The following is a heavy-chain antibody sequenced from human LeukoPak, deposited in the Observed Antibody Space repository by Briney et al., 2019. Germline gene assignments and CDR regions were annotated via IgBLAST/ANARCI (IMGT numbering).Heavy chain of an antibody. CDR2: ISGSSGHI. CDR3: ARTRNGWFGGGFDS. CDR1: RFTFSSYS. Sequence: GGSLRLSCAASRFTFSSYSMNWVRQAPGKGLEWVSYISGSSGHIYYADSVKGRFTISRDNAKNSLYLQMNSLRDEDTAVYYCARTRNGWFGGGFDSWGQGTLVTVSS. J-gene: IGHJ4*02. V-gene: IGHV3-48*02. D-gene: IGHD3-10*01.